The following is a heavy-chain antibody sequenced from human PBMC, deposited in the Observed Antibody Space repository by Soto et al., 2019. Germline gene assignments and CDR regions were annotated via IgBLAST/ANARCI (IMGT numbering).Heavy chain of an antibody. D-gene: IGHD1-26*01. CDR3: AISGSVPYNYYGLDV. Sequence: VQLVQSGAEVKKPGASVKVSCKASGYTFSRSGISWVRQAPGQGLEWMGWISTYNGDTNYAQKVQGRVTMTTDTSASTAFMELMSLRSDDTAVYYCAISGSVPYNYYGLDVWGQGTTVTVS. V-gene: IGHV1-18*01. CDR2: ISTYNGDT. CDR1: GYTFSRSG. J-gene: IGHJ6*02.